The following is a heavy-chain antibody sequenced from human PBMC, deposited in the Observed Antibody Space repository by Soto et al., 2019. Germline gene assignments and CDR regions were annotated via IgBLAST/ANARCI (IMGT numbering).Heavy chain of an antibody. CDR2: ISYDGSNK. D-gene: IGHD3-3*01. CDR3: ARDAQGLVNTYFDY. V-gene: IGHV3-30-3*01. CDR1: GFTFSSYA. Sequence: QVQLVESGGGVVQPGRSLRLSCAASGFTFSSYAMHWVRQAPGKGLEWVAVISYDGSNKYYADSVKGRFTSSRDNSKNTRYLQMNSLRAEDTAVYYCARDAQGLVNTYFDYWGQGTLVPVSS. J-gene: IGHJ4*02.